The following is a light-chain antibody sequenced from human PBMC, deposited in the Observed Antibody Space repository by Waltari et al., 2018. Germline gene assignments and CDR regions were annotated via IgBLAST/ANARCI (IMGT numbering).Light chain of an antibody. CDR1: QNIRNW. CDR3: QKYVSSSGT. CDR2: KAS. J-gene: IGKJ1*01. V-gene: IGKV1-5*03. Sequence: DIQMTQSPSTLSASVGDRVTIICRANQNIRNWVAWYQQKTGTAPQLLIYKASTLQKGVPSRFSGSGSGTEFTFTISSLQPDDFANYYCQKYVSSSGTFGQGTKVDIK.